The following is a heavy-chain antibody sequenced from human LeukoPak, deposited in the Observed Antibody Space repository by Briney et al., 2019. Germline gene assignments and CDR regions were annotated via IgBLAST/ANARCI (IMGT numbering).Heavy chain of an antibody. D-gene: IGHD5-12*01. CDR2: IDAGGSYI. J-gene: IGHJ3*02. Sequence: GGSLRLSCAASGFAFSGDNMNWVRQAPGKGLEWFSFIDAGGSYIRYADSVKGRFTISRDNAKNSLFLQMNSLRAEDTAMYFCARDQAIDIRAYDIWGQGTMVTVSS. CDR1: GFAFSGDN. V-gene: IGHV3-21*01. CDR3: ARDQAIDIRAYDI.